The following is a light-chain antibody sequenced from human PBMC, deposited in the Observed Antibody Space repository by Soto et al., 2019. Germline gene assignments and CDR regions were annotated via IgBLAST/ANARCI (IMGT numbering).Light chain of an antibody. V-gene: IGKV3-15*01. CDR2: GAS. CDR1: ESVSSN. Sequence: EIVMTQSPATLSVSPGERATLSCRASESVSSNLAWYQQIPGQAPRLLIYGASTRATGIPARFSGSGSGTEFTLTISSMQSADFAVYYCQQYINWPPWTFGQGTKVEIK. J-gene: IGKJ1*01. CDR3: QQYINWPPWT.